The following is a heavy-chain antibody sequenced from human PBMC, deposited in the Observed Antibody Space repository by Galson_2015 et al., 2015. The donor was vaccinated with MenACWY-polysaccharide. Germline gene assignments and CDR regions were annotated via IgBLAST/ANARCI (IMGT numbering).Heavy chain of an antibody. CDR2: ISSSSTSI. Sequence: LRLSCAASGFIFSSHSMNWVRQAPGRGLEWISYISSSSTSINYADSVKGRFTISRDNAKNSLYLQRNSLRAEDTAIYYCAKANSGGICTSGWACWFDPWGQGSLVIVSS. CDR1: GFIFSSHS. CDR3: AKANSGGICTSGWACWFDP. D-gene: IGHD2-15*01. V-gene: IGHV3-48*01. J-gene: IGHJ5*02.